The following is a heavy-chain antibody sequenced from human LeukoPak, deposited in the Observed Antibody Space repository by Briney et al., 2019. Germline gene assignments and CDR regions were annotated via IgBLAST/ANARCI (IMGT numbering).Heavy chain of an antibody. CDR2: IDPSGGST. CDR1: GYTFTSYY. V-gene: IGHV1-46*01. CDR3: ARVRGSGYHLGDY. D-gene: IGHD3-22*01. Sequence: GASVKVSCKASGYTFTSYYMHWVRQAPGQGLEWMGIIDPSGGSTSYAQKFQGRVTMTRDMSTSTVYMELSSLRSEDTAVYYCARVRGSGYHLGDYWGQGTLVTVSS. J-gene: IGHJ4*02.